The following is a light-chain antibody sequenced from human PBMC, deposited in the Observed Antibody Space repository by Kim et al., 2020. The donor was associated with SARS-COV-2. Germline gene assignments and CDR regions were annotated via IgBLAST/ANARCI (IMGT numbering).Light chain of an antibody. CDR3: QQYNSYSLWT. J-gene: IGKJ1*01. CDR1: QSISSW. Sequence: DIQMTQSPSTLSASVGDIVTITCRASQSISSWLAWYQQKPGKAPKLLIFKASSLESGVPSRFSGSGSGTEFTLTISSLQPDDFATYYCQQYNSYSLWTFGQGTKVDIK. V-gene: IGKV1-5*03. CDR2: KAS.